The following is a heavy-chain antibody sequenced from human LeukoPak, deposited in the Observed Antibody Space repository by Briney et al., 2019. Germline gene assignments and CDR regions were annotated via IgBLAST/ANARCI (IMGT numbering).Heavy chain of an antibody. CDR2: IYYSGST. CDR3: TRQGARDYNINWFDP. D-gene: IGHD1-14*01. Sequence: PSETLSLTCTVSGGSISTYYWSWIRQPPGEGLEWIGYIYYSGSTSYNPSLKSRVTISIDTSKSQFSLNLSSVTAADTAVYYCTRQGARDYNINWFDPWGQGTLVTVSS. J-gene: IGHJ5*02. V-gene: IGHV4-59*08. CDR1: GGSISTYY.